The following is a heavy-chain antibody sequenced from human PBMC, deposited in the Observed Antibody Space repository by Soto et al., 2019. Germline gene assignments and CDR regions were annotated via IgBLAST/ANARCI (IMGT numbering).Heavy chain of an antibody. Sequence: PSETLSLTCTVSGGSISSSSYYWGWIRQPPGKGLEWIGSIYYSGSTYYNPSLKSRVTISVDTSKNQFSLKLTSVTAADTAVYYCERDKITGLFDYWGQGNLVTVSS. CDR3: ERDKITGLFDY. J-gene: IGHJ4*02. CDR2: IYYSGST. CDR1: GGSISSSSYY. D-gene: IGHD2-8*02. V-gene: IGHV4-39*07.